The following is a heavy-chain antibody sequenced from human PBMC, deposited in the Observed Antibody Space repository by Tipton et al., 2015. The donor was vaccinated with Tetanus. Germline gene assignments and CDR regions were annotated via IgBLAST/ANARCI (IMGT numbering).Heavy chain of an antibody. J-gene: IGHJ4*02. Sequence: QSGPEVKKPGSSVKVSCKASGGTFTNYALSWVRQAPGQGLEWVGGITPIFGTTNSAPKFQGRVTITADESTNTAYMELSSLRPEDTAVYYCAGAPNRISRAYDYWGQGTQITVSS. CDR3: AGAPNRISRAYDY. CDR2: ITPIFGTT. V-gene: IGHV1-69*01. D-gene: IGHD1-14*01. CDR1: GGTFTNYA.